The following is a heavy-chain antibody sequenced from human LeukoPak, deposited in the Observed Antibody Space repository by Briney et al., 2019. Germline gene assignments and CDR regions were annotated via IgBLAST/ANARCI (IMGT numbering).Heavy chain of an antibody. V-gene: IGHV3-53*01. CDR3: AKDRAYPNDVFDI. CDR1: GFTVSSNY. CDR2: IYSGGST. Sequence: PGGSLRLSCAASGFTVSSNYMSWVRQAPGKGLEWVSVIYSGGSTYYADSVKGRFSISRDTSKNTLFLQMNSLRADDTALYYCAKDRAYPNDVFDIWGQGTMVTVS. D-gene: IGHD2-21*01. J-gene: IGHJ3*02.